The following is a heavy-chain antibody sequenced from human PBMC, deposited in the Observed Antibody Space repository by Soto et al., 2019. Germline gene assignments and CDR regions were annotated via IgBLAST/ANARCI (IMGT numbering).Heavy chain of an antibody. J-gene: IGHJ5*02. CDR3: ARSHSMSTFGEEGIWFDP. CDR1: GFSLSTSGVG. CDR2: IYWDDDK. V-gene: IGHV2-5*02. D-gene: IGHD3-16*01. Sequence: QITLKESGPTLVKPTQTLTLTCTFSGFSLSTSGVGVGWIRQPPGKALEWLALIYWDDDKRYSPSLKSRLTITKDTSKSQLFLTMTNMDHVHTATYYCARSHSMSTFGEEGIWFDPWGQGTLVNVAS.